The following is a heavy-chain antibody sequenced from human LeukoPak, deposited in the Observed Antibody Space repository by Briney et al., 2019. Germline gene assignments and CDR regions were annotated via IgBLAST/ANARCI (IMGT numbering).Heavy chain of an antibody. CDR2: IKRDGFEK. Sequence: GGSLRLSCAASGFTFSSYWMTWVRQAPGKGLEWVANIKRDGFEKHYVDSVKGRFTISRDNSKDTLYLQMNSLRAEDTAVYYCARGLHRIAVAGKGSHPFDYWGQGTLVTVSS. CDR3: ARGLHRIAVAGKGSHPFDY. J-gene: IGHJ4*02. V-gene: IGHV3-7*01. D-gene: IGHD6-13*01. CDR1: GFTFSSYW.